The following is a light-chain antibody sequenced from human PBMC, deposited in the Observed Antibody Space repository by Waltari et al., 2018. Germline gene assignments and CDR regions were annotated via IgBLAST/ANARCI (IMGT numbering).Light chain of an antibody. J-gene: IGLJ2*01. CDR3: QTWGTGIT. Sequence: QVVLTQSPSASASLGASVKLTCTLSSGHSSYSIAWPQQHPEKGPRYLMKVNNAGSHTKGDGIPDRFSGSNSGAERYLTISSLQSEDEADYYCQTWGTGITFGGGTKLTVL. V-gene: IGLV4-69*01. CDR1: SGHSSYS. CDR2: VNNAGSH.